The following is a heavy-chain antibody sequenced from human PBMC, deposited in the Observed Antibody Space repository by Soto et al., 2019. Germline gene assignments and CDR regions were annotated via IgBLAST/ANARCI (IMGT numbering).Heavy chain of an antibody. CDR1: GFTFSSYG. J-gene: IGHJ6*02. CDR3: ARDPFFEWSLLYGMDV. CDR2: IWYDGSNK. V-gene: IGHV3-33*01. Sequence: GGSLRLSCAASGFTFSSYGMHWVRQAPGKGLEWVAVIWYDGSNKYYADSVKGRFTISRDNSKNTLYLQMNSLRAEDTAVYYCARDPFFEWSLLYGMDVWGQGPTVTVYS. D-gene: IGHD3-3*01.